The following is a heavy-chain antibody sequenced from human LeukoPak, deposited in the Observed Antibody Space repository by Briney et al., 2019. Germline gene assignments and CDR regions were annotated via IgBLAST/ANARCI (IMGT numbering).Heavy chain of an antibody. V-gene: IGHV1-69*05. CDR3: AREGIRVFGVVMNAFDL. CDR1: GGTFSSYA. Sequence: SVKVSCKASGGTFSSYAISWVRQAPGQGLEWMGGIIPIFGTANYAQKFQGRVTITTDESTSTAYMELSSLRSEDTAVYYCAREGIRVFGVVMNAFDLWGQGTMVTVSS. D-gene: IGHD3-3*01. J-gene: IGHJ3*01. CDR2: IIPIFGTA.